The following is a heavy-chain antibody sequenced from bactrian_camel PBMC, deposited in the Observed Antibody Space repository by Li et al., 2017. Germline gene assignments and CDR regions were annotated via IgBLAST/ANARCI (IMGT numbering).Heavy chain of an antibody. CDR3: AAGSEPSGVSWRMPARYES. V-gene: IGHV3S55*01. CDR2: FGSDGYT. Sequence: QVQLVESGGGSVQAGGSLRLSCVVSRDIGSLGMAWFRQAPGEEREGVASFGSDGYTSYADSVKGRFTISEDNAKNTLYLEMNNLKPEDTAMYYCAAGSEPSGVSWRMPARYESWGQGTQVTVS. D-gene: IGHD3*01. J-gene: IGHJ4*01. CDR1: RDIGSLG.